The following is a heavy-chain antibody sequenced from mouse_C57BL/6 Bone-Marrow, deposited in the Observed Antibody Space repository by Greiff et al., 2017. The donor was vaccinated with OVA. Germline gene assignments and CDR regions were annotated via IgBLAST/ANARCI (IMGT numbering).Heavy chain of an antibody. Sequence: DVKLQESGAELVRPGASVKLSCTASGFNIKDDYMHWVKQRPEQGLEWIGWIDPENGDTEYASKFQGKATITADTSSNTAYLQLSSLTSEDTAVYYCTTDGYYEAMDYWGQGTSVTVSS. J-gene: IGHJ4*01. CDR2: IDPENGDT. CDR1: GFNIKDDY. CDR3: TTDGYYEAMDY. D-gene: IGHD2-3*01. V-gene: IGHV14-4*01.